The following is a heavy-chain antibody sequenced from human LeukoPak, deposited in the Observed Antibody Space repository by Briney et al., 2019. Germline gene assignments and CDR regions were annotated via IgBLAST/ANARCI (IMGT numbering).Heavy chain of an antibody. CDR2: ISSSGSTI. CDR3: AKARIPTFGGVIAYLDY. V-gene: IGHV3-48*03. J-gene: IGHJ4*02. D-gene: IGHD3-16*02. Sequence: GGSLRLSCAASGFTFSSYEMNWVRQAPGKGLEWVSYISSSGSTIYYADSVKGRFTISRDNSKNTLYLQMNSLRAEDTAVYYCAKARIPTFGGVIAYLDYWGQGTLVTVSS. CDR1: GFTFSSYE.